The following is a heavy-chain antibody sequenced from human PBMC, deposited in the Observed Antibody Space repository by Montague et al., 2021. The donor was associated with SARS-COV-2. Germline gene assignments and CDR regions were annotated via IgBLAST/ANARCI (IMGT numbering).Heavy chain of an antibody. D-gene: IGHD3-16*01. CDR2: INHSGST. Sequence: SETLSLTCAVYGGSFNDYYWSWIRQPPGKGLEWIGQINHSGSTNYNPSLKSRVTIAVDTSKNHFSLKLRSMTAADTAVYYCARDHPVGGVGPWGQGTLVTGSS. CDR1: GGSFNDYY. J-gene: IGHJ5*02. CDR3: ARDHPVGGVGP. V-gene: IGHV4-34*01.